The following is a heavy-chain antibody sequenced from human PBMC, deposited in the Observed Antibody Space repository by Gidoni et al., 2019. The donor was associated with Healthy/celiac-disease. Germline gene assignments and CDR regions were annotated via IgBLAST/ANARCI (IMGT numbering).Heavy chain of an antibody. Sequence: QVQLQQWGAGLLTPSETLSLTCAVYGGSFSGYYWSWIRQPPGKGLEWIGESNHSGSTTYNPSLKSRVTISVDTSKNQFSLKLSSVTAADTAVYDGARDVSCSSCHDPRYSSGWYGYWGQGTLVTVSS. J-gene: IGHJ4*02. D-gene: IGHD6-19*01. CDR2: SNHSGST. V-gene: IGHV4-34*01. CDR3: ARDVSCSSCHDPRYSSGWYGY. CDR1: GGSFSGYY.